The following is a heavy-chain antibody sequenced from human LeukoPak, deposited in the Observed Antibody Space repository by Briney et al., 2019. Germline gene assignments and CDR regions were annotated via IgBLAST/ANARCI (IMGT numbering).Heavy chain of an antibody. V-gene: IGHV4-59*01. D-gene: IGHD3-22*01. CDR2: IYYTGIT. CDR3: ARGGYYDSSPIDY. CDR1: GASISSYY. Sequence: PSETLSLTCTVSGASISSYYWSWIRQPPGKGLEWIGYIYYTGITNYNPSLKSRVTISVDTSQNQFSLKLSSVTAADTAVYYCARGGYYDSSPIDYWGQGTLVTVSS. J-gene: IGHJ4*02.